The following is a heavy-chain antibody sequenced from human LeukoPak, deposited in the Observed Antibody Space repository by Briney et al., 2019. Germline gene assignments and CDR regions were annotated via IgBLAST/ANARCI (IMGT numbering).Heavy chain of an antibody. CDR3: AKGDLRYFDWLFHRDYYYYGMDV. Sequence: GGSLRLSCAASGFIFSSYGMHWVRQAPGKGLEWVAFIRYDGSNKYYADSVKGRFTISTDNSKNTLYLQMNSLRAEDTAVYYCAKGDLRYFDWLFHRDYYYYGMDVWGQGTTVTVSS. D-gene: IGHD3-9*01. J-gene: IGHJ6*02. CDR1: GFIFSSYG. CDR2: IRYDGSNK. V-gene: IGHV3-30*02.